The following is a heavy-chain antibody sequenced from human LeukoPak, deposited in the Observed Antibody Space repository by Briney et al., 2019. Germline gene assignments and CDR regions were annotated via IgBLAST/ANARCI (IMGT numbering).Heavy chain of an antibody. CDR2: ISGSGGST. Sequence: GGSLRLSCAASGFTFSSYAMRWVRQAPGKGLEWVSAISGSGGSTYYADSVKGRFTISRDNSKNTLYLQMNSLRAEDTAVYYCATQLLEDYFDYWGQGTLVTVSS. CDR3: ATQLLEDYFDY. D-gene: IGHD2-2*01. J-gene: IGHJ4*02. V-gene: IGHV3-23*01. CDR1: GFTFSSYA.